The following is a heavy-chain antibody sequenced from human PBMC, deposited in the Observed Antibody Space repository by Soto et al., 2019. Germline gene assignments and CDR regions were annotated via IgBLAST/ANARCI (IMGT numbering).Heavy chain of an antibody. J-gene: IGHJ2*01. Sequence: QVQLQESGPGLVKPSQTLSLTCTVSGGSISSGDYYWSWIRQPPGKGLEWIGYIYYSGSTYYNPSLKSRVTISVDTSKNQFSLKLSSVTAADTAVYYCVREEKDIVVVTAIRNWYFDLWGRGTLVTVSS. D-gene: IGHD2-21*02. V-gene: IGHV4-30-4*01. CDR3: VREEKDIVVVTAIRNWYFDL. CDR2: IYYSGST. CDR1: GGSISSGDYY.